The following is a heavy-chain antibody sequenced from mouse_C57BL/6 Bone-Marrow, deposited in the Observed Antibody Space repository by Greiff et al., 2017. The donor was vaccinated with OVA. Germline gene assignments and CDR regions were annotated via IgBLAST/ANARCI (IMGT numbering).Heavy chain of an antibody. CDR1: GYTFTSYG. Sequence: LVESGAELARPGASVKLSCKASGYTFTSYGISWVKQRTGQGLEWIGEIYPRSGNTYYNEKFKGKATLTADKSSSTAYMELRSLTSEDSAVYFCARWGNWDFDYWGQGTTLTVSS. J-gene: IGHJ2*01. CDR3: ARWGNWDFDY. CDR2: IYPRSGNT. V-gene: IGHV1-81*01.